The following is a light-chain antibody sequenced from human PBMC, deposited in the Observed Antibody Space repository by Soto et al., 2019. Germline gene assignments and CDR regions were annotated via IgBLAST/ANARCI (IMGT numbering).Light chain of an antibody. Sequence: LTQPASLSGSPWQAITISRTGRSIDVGGNKYVSWYQQYPGKAPKLMICDVSNRPSGVSNRFSGSKSGNTASLTISGLQAEDEADYYCSAFTGTTYVFGTGTKVTVL. V-gene: IGLV2-14*01. CDR3: SAFTGTTYV. CDR2: DVS. CDR1: SIDVGGNKY. J-gene: IGLJ1*01.